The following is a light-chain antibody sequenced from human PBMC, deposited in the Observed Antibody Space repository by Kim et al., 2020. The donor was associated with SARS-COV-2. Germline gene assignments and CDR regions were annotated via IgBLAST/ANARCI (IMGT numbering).Light chain of an antibody. CDR2: EDN. Sequence: KTVTISCRRSSGNIDSGDVQWFQQRPGSSPATVAREDNQRPSGIPDRFSGPSDRSSNSAPLAIYGLKTDDEADYYCHSYDSHNHGVFGGGTKLPVL. CDR1: SGNIDSGD. CDR3: HSYDSHNHGV. J-gene: IGLJ2*01. V-gene: IGLV6-57*01.